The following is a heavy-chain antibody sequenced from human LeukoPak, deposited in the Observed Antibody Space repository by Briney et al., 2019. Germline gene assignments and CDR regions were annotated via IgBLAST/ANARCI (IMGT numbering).Heavy chain of an antibody. CDR1: GFTFSSYG. CDR3: AKDLFGSTSVLDY. CDR2: IWYDGSNK. D-gene: IGHD2-2*01. J-gene: IGHJ4*02. V-gene: IGHV3-33*06. Sequence: QPGRSLRLSCAASGFTFSSYGMHWVRQAPGKGLEWVAVIWYDGSNKYYADSVKGRFTISRDNSKNTLYLQMNSLRAEDTAVYYCAKDLFGSTSVLDYWGQGTLVTVSS.